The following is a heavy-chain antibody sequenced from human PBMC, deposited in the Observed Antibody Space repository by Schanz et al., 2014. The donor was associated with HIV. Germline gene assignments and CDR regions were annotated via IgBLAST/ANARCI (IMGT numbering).Heavy chain of an antibody. CDR2: ISGSDGDT. CDR3: AKEYSAAPVYFDY. D-gene: IGHD6-6*01. V-gene: IGHV3-23*01. J-gene: IGHJ4*02. Sequence: EVQLLESGGGLVQPGGSLRLSCAASGFTFSSYAMTWVRQAPGKGLDWVSTISGSDGDTYYADSVKGRFTISRDNSRNTLYLQMNSLRAEDTAVYYCAKEYSAAPVYFDYWGQGTLVTVSS. CDR1: GFTFSSYA.